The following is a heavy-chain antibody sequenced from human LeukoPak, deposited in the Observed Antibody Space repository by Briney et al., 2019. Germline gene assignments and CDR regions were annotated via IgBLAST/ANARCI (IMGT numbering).Heavy chain of an antibody. CDR3: ARPVGATLDDAFDI. V-gene: IGHV4-39*01. CDR2: IYYSRST. D-gene: IGHD1-26*01. CDR1: GGSISSSSYY. Sequence: SETLSLTCTVSGGSISSSSYYWGWIRQPPGKGLEWIGSIYYSRSTYYNPSLKSRVTISVDTSKNQSSLKLSSVTAADTAVYYCARPVGATLDDAFDIWGQGTMVTVSS. J-gene: IGHJ3*02.